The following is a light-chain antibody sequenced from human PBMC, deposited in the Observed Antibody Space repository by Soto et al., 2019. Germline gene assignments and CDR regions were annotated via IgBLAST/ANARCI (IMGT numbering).Light chain of an antibody. CDR1: QTISTY. CDR2: GAS. CDR3: QQSYSVPLT. Sequence: DIQMTQSPSSLSASIGDRVSITCRAGQTISTYLNWYQLKPGKAPKLLIHGASSLQSGVPSRFSGSGSGTDFILTISSLQPEDFATYYCQQSYSVPLTFGGGTKVEI. J-gene: IGKJ4*01. V-gene: IGKV1-39*01.